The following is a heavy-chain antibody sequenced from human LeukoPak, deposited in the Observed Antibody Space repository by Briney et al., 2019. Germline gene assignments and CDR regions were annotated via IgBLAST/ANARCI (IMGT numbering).Heavy chain of an antibody. J-gene: IGHJ4*02. CDR3: ARDPAIHSSSWYPDY. V-gene: IGHV3-48*04. D-gene: IGHD6-13*01. CDR2: ISSSGSTI. CDR1: GFTFSSYS. Sequence: GGSLRLSCAASGFTFSSYSMNWVRQAPGKGLEWVSYISSSGSTIYYADSVKGRFTISRDNTKNSLYLQMNSLRAEDTAVYYCARDPAIHSSSWYPDYWGQGTLVTVSS.